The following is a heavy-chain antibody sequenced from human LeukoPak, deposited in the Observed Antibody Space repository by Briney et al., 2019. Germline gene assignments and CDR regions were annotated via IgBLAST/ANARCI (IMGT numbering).Heavy chain of an antibody. Sequence: GGSLRLSCAASGFTFSSYWMHWVRQAPGKGLVWVSRINSDGSLTDYADSVKGRFTISRDNAKNTLYLQMNSLRTEDTAMYYCASSGWYSTPNWFDPWGQGTLVIVSS. J-gene: IGHJ5*02. V-gene: IGHV3-74*01. D-gene: IGHD6-19*01. CDR1: GFTFSSYW. CDR3: ASSGWYSTPNWFDP. CDR2: INSDGSLT.